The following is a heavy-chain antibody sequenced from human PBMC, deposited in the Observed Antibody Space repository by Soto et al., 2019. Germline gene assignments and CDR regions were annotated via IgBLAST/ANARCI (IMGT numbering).Heavy chain of an antibody. D-gene: IGHD4-4*01. CDR2: IYYSGST. Sequence: SETLSLTCTVSGGSISSSSYYWGWIRQPPGKGLEWIGSIYYSGSTYYNPSLTSRVTISVDTSKNQFSLKLSSVTAADTAVYYCARHLRATVIYFDYRAQRTPVTVSS. CDR3: ARHLRATVIYFDY. CDR1: GGSISSSSYY. V-gene: IGHV4-39*01. J-gene: IGHJ4*02.